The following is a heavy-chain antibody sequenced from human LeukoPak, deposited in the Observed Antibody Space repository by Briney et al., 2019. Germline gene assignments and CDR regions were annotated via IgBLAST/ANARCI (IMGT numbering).Heavy chain of an antibody. CDR2: ISYDGSNK. Sequence: PGGSLRLSCAASGFTFSGYGMHWVRQAPGKGLEWVAVISYDGSNKYYADSVKGRFTISRDNSKNTLYLQMNSLRAEDTAVYYCAKPGYCSGGSCRYYFDYWGQGTLVTVSS. V-gene: IGHV3-30*18. J-gene: IGHJ4*02. D-gene: IGHD2-15*01. CDR1: GFTFSGYG. CDR3: AKPGYCSGGSCRYYFDY.